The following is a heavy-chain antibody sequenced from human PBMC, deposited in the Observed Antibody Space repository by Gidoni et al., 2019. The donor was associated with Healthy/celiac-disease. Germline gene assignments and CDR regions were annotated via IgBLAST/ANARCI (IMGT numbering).Heavy chain of an antibody. V-gene: IGHV3-30*18. D-gene: IGHD3-22*01. CDR3: AKDRLYYDSSGYYSGGDY. Sequence: QVQLVESGGGVVQPGRSLRLSCAASGFTFSSYGMHWVRQAPGKGLEGVAVISYDGSNKYYADSVKGRFTISRENSKNTLYLQMNSLRAEETAVYYCAKDRLYYDSSGYYSGGDYWGQGTLVTVSS. J-gene: IGHJ4*02. CDR1: GFTFSSYG. CDR2: ISYDGSNK.